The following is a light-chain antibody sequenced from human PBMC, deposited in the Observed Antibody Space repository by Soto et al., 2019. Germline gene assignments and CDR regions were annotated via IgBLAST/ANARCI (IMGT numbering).Light chain of an antibody. J-gene: IGLJ1*01. Sequence: QSVLTQPASVSGSPGQSITISCTGTSSDVGGYNYVSWYQQHPGKAPKLIIFEVSYRPSGISNRFSASKSGDTASLTISGLQADDGADYYCCSYTDSRTHIFGSGTKSPS. V-gene: IGLV2-14*01. CDR3: CSYTDSRTHI. CDR2: EVS. CDR1: SSDVGGYNY.